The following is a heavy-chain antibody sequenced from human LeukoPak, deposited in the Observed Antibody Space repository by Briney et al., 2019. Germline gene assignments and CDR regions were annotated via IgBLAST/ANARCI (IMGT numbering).Heavy chain of an antibody. CDR1: GFTLSSYG. D-gene: IGHD5-12*01. CDR3: AKDLTGGFYYYMDV. Sequence: GGSLRLSCAASGFTLSSYGMHWVRQAPGKGLEWVAVIWYDGSNKYYADSVKGRFTISRDNSKNTLYLQMNSLRAEDTAVYYCAKDLTGGFYYYMDVWGKGTTVTVSS. V-gene: IGHV3-33*06. J-gene: IGHJ6*03. CDR2: IWYDGSNK.